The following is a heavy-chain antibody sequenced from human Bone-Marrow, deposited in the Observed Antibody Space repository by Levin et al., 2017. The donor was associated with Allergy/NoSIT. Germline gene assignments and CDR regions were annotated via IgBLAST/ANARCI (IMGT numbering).Heavy chain of an antibody. CDR2: ISSESSSI. J-gene: IGHJ4*02. CDR3: VRDWDFDILTGRWDY. V-gene: IGHV3-48*02. CDR1: GFSFSEYS. D-gene: IGHD3-9*01. Sequence: GGSLRLSCEASGFSFSEYSMNWVRQAPGKGLEWVSYISSESSSIYYVDSVKGRFTISRDNAKSSLYLQMNSLTDEDTAVYYCVRDWDFDILTGRWDYWGQGILVTVSS.